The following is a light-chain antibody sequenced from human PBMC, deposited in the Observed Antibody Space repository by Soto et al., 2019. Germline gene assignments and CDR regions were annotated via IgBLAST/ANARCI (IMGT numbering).Light chain of an antibody. CDR3: QQRSNWQIT. Sequence: EILLTQSPATLPVSPGERATLSCRASQSVGSNLAWFQQKPGQAPRLLIYGSSTRATGVPARFSGSGSGADFTLTISNLQSEDFAVYYCQQRSNWQITFGQGTRLEIK. J-gene: IGKJ5*01. CDR2: GSS. V-gene: IGKV3-15*01. CDR1: QSVGSN.